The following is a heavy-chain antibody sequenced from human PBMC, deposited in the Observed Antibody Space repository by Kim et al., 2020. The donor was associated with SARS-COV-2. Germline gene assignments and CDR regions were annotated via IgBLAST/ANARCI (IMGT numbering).Heavy chain of an antibody. D-gene: IGHD3-22*01. V-gene: IGHV4-39*01. CDR2: IYYSGST. J-gene: IGHJ4*02. Sequence: SETLSLTCTVSGGSISSSSYYWGWIRQPPGKGLEWIGSIYYSGSTYYNPSLKSRVTISVDTSKNQFSLKLSSVTAADTAVYYCHYDSSGYFDYWGQGTLVTVSS. CDR3: HYDSSGYFDY. CDR1: GGSISSSSYY.